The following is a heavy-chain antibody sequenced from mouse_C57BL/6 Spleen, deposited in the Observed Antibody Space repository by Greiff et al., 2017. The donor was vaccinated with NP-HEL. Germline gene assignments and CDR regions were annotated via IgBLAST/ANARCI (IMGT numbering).Heavy chain of an antibody. CDR1: GFTFTDYY. D-gene: IGHD2-3*01. V-gene: IGHV7-3*01. CDR2: IRNKANGYTT. CDR3: ARYEGLLPYFDY. J-gene: IGHJ2*01. Sequence: EVKLVESGGGLVQPGGSLSLSCAASGFTFTDYYMSWVRQPPGKALEWLGFIRNKANGYTTEYSATVKGRFTISRDNSQSILYLQMNALRAEDSATYYCARYEGLLPYFDYWGQGTTLTVSS.